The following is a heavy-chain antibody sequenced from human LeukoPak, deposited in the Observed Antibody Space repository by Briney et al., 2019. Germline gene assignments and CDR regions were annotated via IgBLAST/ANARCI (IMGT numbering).Heavy chain of an antibody. Sequence: PGGSLRLSCAASGFIFSSYAMSWVRQAPGKGLEWVSGINDSGGTTFYADSVKGRITISRDNSKNTVYVQMNSLRGDDTGVYYCARALYRAGWYSDYWGQGTLVTVSS. J-gene: IGHJ4*02. V-gene: IGHV3-23*01. CDR2: INDSGGTT. D-gene: IGHD6-19*01. CDR1: GFIFSSYA. CDR3: ARALYRAGWYSDY.